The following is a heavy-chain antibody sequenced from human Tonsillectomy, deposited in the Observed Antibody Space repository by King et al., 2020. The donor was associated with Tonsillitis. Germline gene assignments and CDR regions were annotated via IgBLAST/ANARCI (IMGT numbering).Heavy chain of an antibody. V-gene: IGHV3-30*02. CDR1: GFTFSSYG. Sequence: VQLVESGGGVVQPGGSLRLSCAASGFTFSSYGIHWVRQAPGKGLEWVAFIRFDGINKYYPDSVKGRFTISRDNSKNTLYLQLNSLRAEDTAVYYCAKDLAPPSGWPHHFDYWGQGTLVTVSS. D-gene: IGHD6-19*01. CDR2: IRFDGINK. CDR3: AKDLAPPSGWPHHFDY. J-gene: IGHJ4*02.